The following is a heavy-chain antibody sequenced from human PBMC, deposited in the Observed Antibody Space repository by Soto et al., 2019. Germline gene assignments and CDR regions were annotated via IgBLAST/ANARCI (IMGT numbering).Heavy chain of an antibody. CDR3: ARELRYFDWLLSPYYYYYYGMDV. J-gene: IGHJ6*02. CDR2: INPNSGGT. V-gene: IGHV1-2*04. Sequence: GASVKVSCEASGYTFTGYYMHWVRQAPGQGLEWMGWINPNSGGTNYAQKFQGWVTMTRDTSISTAYMELSRLRSDDTAVYYCARELRYFDWLLSPYYYYYYGMDVWGQGTTVTVSS. D-gene: IGHD3-9*01. CDR1: GYTFTGYY.